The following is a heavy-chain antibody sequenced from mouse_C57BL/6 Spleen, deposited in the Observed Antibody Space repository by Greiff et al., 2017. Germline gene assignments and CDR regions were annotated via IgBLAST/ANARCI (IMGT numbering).Heavy chain of an antibody. CDR3: SRADFYYVPAYFDV. J-gene: IGHJ1*03. CDR1: GYTFTSYW. Sequence: QVQLQQPGAELVKPGASVKLSCKASGYTFTSYWMQWVKQRPGQGLEWIGEINPSDSYTNYNQKFKGKATLTVDTSSSTAYMQLSSLTSEDSAVYYCSRADFYYVPAYFDVWGTGTTLTVSS. D-gene: IGHD2-1*01. V-gene: IGHV1-50*01. CDR2: INPSDSYT.